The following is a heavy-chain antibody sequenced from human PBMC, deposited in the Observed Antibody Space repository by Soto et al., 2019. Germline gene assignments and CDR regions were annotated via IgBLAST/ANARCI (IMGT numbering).Heavy chain of an antibody. D-gene: IGHD6-19*01. CDR2: ISGSGGST. CDR1: GFTFSSYA. Sequence: GESLKISCAASGFTFSSYAMSWVRQAPGKGREWVSAISGSGGSTYYADSVKGRFTISRDNSKNTLYLQMNSLRAEGTAVYYCAKGPLRYSSGWYLIGFDPWGQGTLVTVSS. V-gene: IGHV3-23*01. CDR3: AKGPLRYSSGWYLIGFDP. J-gene: IGHJ5*02.